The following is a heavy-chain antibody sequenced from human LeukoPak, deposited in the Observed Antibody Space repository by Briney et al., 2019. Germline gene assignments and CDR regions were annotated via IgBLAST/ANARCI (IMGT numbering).Heavy chain of an antibody. Sequence: GGSLRLSCAASGFTVRSNYMSRVRQAPGQGLEWVSSIRPSGDNTYYGDSVKGRFTVSRDNSKNRVYLEMNNMRVDDTAVYYCARVAGWHWFDPWGQGTLVTVSS. CDR1: GFTVRSNY. CDR2: IRPSGDNT. D-gene: IGHD6-19*01. CDR3: ARVAGWHWFDP. J-gene: IGHJ5*02. V-gene: IGHV3-23*01.